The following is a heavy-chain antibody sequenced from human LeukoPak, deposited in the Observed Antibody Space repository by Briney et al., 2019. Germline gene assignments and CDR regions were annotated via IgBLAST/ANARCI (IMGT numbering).Heavy chain of an antibody. V-gene: IGHV4-4*07. J-gene: IGHJ4*02. CDR1: GGSLSSYY. D-gene: IGHD5-18*01. CDR3: ARDIRGYSYGYSFDY. CDR2: IYTSGST. Sequence: SETLSLTCTVSGGSLSSYYWSWIRQPAGKGLEWIGRIYTSGSTNYNPSLKSRVTMSVDTSKNQFSLKLSSVTAADTAVYYCARDIRGYSYGYSFDYWGQGTLVTVSS.